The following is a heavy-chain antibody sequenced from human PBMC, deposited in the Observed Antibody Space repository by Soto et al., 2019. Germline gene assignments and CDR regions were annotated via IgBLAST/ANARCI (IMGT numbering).Heavy chain of an antibody. CDR2: MNPNSGNT. Sequence: QVQLVQSGAEVKKPGASVKVSCKASGYTFTSYDINWVRQATGQGLEWMGWMNPNSGNTAYAQKFLRRLTMTRNTSISTADMVLSCLRPEDTAVAYCATERTRGFDPLGQGTLVTVSS. J-gene: IGHJ5*02. CDR3: ATERTRGFDP. V-gene: IGHV1-8*01. CDR1: GYTFTSYD.